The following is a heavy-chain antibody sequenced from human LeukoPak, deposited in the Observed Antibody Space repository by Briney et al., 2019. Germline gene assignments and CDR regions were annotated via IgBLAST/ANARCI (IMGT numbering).Heavy chain of an antibody. J-gene: IGHJ4*02. D-gene: IGHD4/OR15-4a*01. CDR1: GGSFSGYY. V-gene: IGHV3-11*01. CDR3: ARRAGAYSHPYDY. Sequence: LSLTCAVYGGSFSGYYWSWIRQAPGKGLEWVSYISSSGSTIYYADSVKGRFTISRDNSKNTLYLQMNSLRAEDTAVYYCARRAGAYSHPYDYWGQGTLVTVSS. CDR2: ISSSGSTI.